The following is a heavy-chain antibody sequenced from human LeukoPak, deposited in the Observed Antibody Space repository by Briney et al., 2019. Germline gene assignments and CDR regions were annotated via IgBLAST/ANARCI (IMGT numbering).Heavy chain of an antibody. D-gene: IGHD5-18*01. CDR3: ARGWSKSGGYSYGN. J-gene: IGHJ4*02. CDR2: INPNSGNT. Sequence: ASVKVSCKASGYTFTSYDINWVRQATGQGLEWMGWINPNSGNTGYAQKFQGRVTMTRNTSISTAYMELSSLRSEDTAVYYCARGWSKSGGYSYGNWGQGTLVTVSS. CDR1: GYTFTSYD. V-gene: IGHV1-8*01.